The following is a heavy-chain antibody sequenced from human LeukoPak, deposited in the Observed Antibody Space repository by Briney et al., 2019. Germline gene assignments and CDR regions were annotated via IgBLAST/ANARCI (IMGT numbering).Heavy chain of an antibody. CDR3: AKVLYDFWSGYHDY. Sequence: PGGSLRLSCAASGFTFSSYGMHWVRQAPGKGLEWVAFIRYDGSNKYYADSVKGRFTISRDNSKNTLYLQMNSLRVEDTAVYYCAKVLYDFWSGYHDYWGQGTLVTVSS. CDR2: IRYDGSNK. V-gene: IGHV3-30*02. CDR1: GFTFSSYG. D-gene: IGHD3-3*01. J-gene: IGHJ4*02.